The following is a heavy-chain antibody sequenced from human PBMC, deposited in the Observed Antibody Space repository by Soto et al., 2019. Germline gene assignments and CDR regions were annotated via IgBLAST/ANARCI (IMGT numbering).Heavy chain of an antibody. CDR1: GGTFSSHA. J-gene: IGHJ6*02. CDR2: IIPISETT. V-gene: IGHV1-69*13. D-gene: IGHD2-2*01. CDR3: ARSQGSSTSLEIYYYYYYGMDV. Sequence: GASVKVSCKASGGTFSSHAISWVRQAPGQGLEWMGGIIPISETTNYAQKFQGRVTITADESKSTAYMELSSLRSEDTAVYYCARSQGSSTSLEIYYYYYYGMDVWGQGTTVTVSS.